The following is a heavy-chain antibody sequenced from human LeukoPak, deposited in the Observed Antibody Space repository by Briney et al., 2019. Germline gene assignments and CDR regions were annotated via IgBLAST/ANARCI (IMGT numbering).Heavy chain of an antibody. Sequence: GGSLRLSRADSEFTLSNYWVHWVRQAPGKGLEWVSRINPEATTINYADSVKGRFTISRDNAKNTLYLQMNSLRAEDTAVYYCAKDVTGIAAAIFD. J-gene: IGHJ4*01. CDR2: INPEATTI. V-gene: IGHV3-74*01. CDR3: AKDVTGIAAAIFD. CDR1: EFTLSNYW. D-gene: IGHD6-13*01.